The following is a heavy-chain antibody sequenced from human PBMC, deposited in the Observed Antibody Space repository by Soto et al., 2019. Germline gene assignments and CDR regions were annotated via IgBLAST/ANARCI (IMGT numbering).Heavy chain of an antibody. J-gene: IGHJ4*02. Sequence: LVESGGGVVQPGGSLRLSCVASGSIFSGYGMHWVRQAPGKGLEWVAVIWYDGSNKYYADSVKGRFTISRDNSNNMLYLQMDSLRAEDTAVYYCARDGIGGTVFRGFCDYWGQGTLVTVSS. D-gene: IGHD1-7*01. CDR1: GSIFSGYG. V-gene: IGHV3-33*01. CDR3: ARDGIGGTVFRGFCDY. CDR2: IWYDGSNK.